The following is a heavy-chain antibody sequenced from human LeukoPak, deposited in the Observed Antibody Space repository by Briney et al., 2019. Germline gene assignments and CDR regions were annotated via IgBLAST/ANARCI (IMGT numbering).Heavy chain of an antibody. Sequence: GGSLRLSCAASGFTFSSSAMTWVRQAPGQGLEWVSSISGSGTNTYYADSVKGRFTISRENAKNSVYLQMNSLRAGDTAVYYCARWSSRGGFDYWGQGTLVTVSS. D-gene: IGHD5-24*01. CDR1: GFTFSSSA. CDR2: ISGSGTNT. V-gene: IGHV3-23*01. CDR3: ARWSSRGGFDY. J-gene: IGHJ4*02.